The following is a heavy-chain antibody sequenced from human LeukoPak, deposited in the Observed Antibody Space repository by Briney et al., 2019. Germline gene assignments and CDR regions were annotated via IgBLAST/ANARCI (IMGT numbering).Heavy chain of an antibody. J-gene: IGHJ6*03. CDR1: GYTFT. V-gene: IGHV1-46*01. CDR3: ARSSGRSPNREYMDV. Sequence: ASVKVSCKASGYTFTIHWVRQAPGQGLEWMGIINPSGGSTSYAQKFQGRVTMTRDTSTSTVYMELSSLRSEDTAVYYCARSSGRSPNREYMDVWGKGTTVTISS. D-gene: IGHD1-14*01. CDR2: INPSGGST.